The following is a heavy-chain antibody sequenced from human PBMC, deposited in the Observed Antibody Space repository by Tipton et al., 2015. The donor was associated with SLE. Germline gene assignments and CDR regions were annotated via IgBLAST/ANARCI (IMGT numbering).Heavy chain of an antibody. CDR1: GFTFSTYG. Sequence: SLRLSCAASGFTFSTYGMHWVRQAPGKGLEWVAFIRYDGNNEYYAKSVKGRFTISRDNSKNTLYLQMNSLRVEDTAMYHCARMGKMDSWGQGTLVTVSS. J-gene: IGHJ4*02. CDR2: IRYDGNNE. V-gene: IGHV3-30*12. D-gene: IGHD7-27*01. CDR3: ARMGKMDS.